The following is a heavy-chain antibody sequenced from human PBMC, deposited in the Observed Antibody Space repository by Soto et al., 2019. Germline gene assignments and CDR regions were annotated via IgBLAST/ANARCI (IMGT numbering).Heavy chain of an antibody. CDR3: ARYCSGGNCYSGFDY. J-gene: IGHJ4*02. D-gene: IGHD2-15*01. Sequence: SETLSLTCAVYGGSFSGYYWSWIRQPPGKRLEWIGEINHSGSTNYNPSLKSRVTISVDTSKNQFSLKLSSVTAADTAVYYCARYCSGGNCYSGFDYSGQGILVTGSS. CDR1: GGSFSGYY. V-gene: IGHV4-34*01. CDR2: INHSGST.